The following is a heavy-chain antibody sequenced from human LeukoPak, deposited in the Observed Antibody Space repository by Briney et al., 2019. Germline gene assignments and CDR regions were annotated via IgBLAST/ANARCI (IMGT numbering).Heavy chain of an antibody. CDR1: GGTFSSYA. Sequence: GASVKVSCKASGGTFSSYAISWVRQAPGQGLEWMGRIIPILGIANYAQKFQGRVTITADKSTSTAYMELSSLRSEDTAVYYCARTHHDFWSGYFEVPYGMDVWGQGTTVTVSS. CDR2: IIPILGIA. J-gene: IGHJ6*02. CDR3: ARTHHDFWSGYFEVPYGMDV. V-gene: IGHV1-69*04. D-gene: IGHD3-3*01.